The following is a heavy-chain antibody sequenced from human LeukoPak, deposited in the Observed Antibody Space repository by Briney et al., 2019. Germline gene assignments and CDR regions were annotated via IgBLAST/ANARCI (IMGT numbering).Heavy chain of an antibody. J-gene: IGHJ4*02. V-gene: IGHV4-59*01. CDR2: IYYSGST. CDR1: GGSISSYY. D-gene: IGHD5-18*01. CDR3: ARHDSSGYYY. Sequence: PSETLSLTCTVSGGSISSYYWSWIRQPPGKGLEWIGYIYYSGSTKYNPSLKSRVTISVDTSKHQFSLKLSSLTAADTAVYYCARHDSSGYYYWGQGILVTVSS.